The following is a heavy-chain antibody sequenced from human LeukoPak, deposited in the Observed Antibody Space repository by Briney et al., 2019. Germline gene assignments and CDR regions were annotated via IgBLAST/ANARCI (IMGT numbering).Heavy chain of an antibody. CDR2: IKQDGSEK. CDR3: ARDAYRDRYFDY. D-gene: IGHD4-11*01. Sequence: GGSLRLSCAASGFTFTNYWMSWVRQAPGKGLEWVANIKQDGSEKYYVDSVKGRFTISRDNAKNSLYLQMNSLRAEDAAVYYCARDAYRDRYFDYWGQGTLVTVSS. V-gene: IGHV3-7*01. CDR1: GFTFTNYW. J-gene: IGHJ4*02.